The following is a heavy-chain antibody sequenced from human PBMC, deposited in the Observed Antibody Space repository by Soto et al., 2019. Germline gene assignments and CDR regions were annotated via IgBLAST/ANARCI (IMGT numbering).Heavy chain of an antibody. D-gene: IGHD3-16*02. CDR2: INSGGTVA. CDR1: GFTYESYA. CDR3: AISTGGFGGLFVVPSDY. V-gene: IGHV3-23*01. Sequence: EVQLLESGGGLVQPGGSLRLSCAASGFTYESYAMSWVRQAPGKGLEWVSGINSGGTVAHYEDSVKGRFAISRDNSKNTLSLEMNSLRADDTGLYYCAISTGGFGGLFVVPSDYWGQGTLVTVSS. J-gene: IGHJ4*02.